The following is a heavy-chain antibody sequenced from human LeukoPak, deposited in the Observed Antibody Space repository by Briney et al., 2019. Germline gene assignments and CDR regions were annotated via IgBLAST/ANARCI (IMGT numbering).Heavy chain of an antibody. Sequence: GGSLRLSCAASGFTFSNYGMHWVRQAPGKGLEWVAFIRYDGSNKYYADSVKGRFTISRDNSKNTLYLQMNSLRAEDTAVYYCARGKKGAIVVVPAAADYWGQGTLVTVSS. CDR1: GFTFSNYG. J-gene: IGHJ4*02. CDR3: ARGKKGAIVVVPAAADY. CDR2: IRYDGSNK. V-gene: IGHV3-30*02. D-gene: IGHD2-2*01.